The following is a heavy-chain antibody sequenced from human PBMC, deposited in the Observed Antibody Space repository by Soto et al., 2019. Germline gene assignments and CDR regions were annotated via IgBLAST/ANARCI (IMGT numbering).Heavy chain of an antibody. D-gene: IGHD3-10*01. CDR1: GGSFSGYS. CDR3: ARGLFSEDYYSGGWYYFDS. Sequence: QVQLQQWGAGLLKPSETLSLTCAVYGGSFSGYSWTWIRQPPGKGLEWIGQINHSGSANYNPSLKSRVTISVGTSTNQSSLDLSSMTAADTAVYYCARGLFSEDYYSGGWYYFDSWGQGTLVTVSS. V-gene: IGHV4-34*01. J-gene: IGHJ4*02. CDR2: INHSGSA.